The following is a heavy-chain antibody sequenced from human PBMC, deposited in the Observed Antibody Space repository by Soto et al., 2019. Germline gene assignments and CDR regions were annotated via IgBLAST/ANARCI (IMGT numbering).Heavy chain of an antibody. CDR3: ARDTSRAEYDY. CDR1: GYTFTSYG. D-gene: IGHD3-10*01. CDR2: INVYNGNT. Sequence: QVQLVQSGAEVKKPGASVKVSCKASGYTFTSYGISWVRQAPGQGLEWMGWINVYNGNTNYAQKLQGRVTMTTDTPTSTAYLDLRSLRSDDTAVYFCARDTSRAEYDYWGQGPLVTVPS. J-gene: IGHJ4*02. V-gene: IGHV1-18*01.